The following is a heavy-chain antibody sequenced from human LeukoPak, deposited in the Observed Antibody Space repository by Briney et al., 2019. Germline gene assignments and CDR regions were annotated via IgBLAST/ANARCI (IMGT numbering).Heavy chain of an antibody. CDR1: GGSISSSSYY. D-gene: IGHD3-10*01. Sequence: SETLSLTCTVSGGSISSSSYYWGWIRQPPGKGLEWIGSIYYSGSTYYNPSLKSRVTISVDTSKNQFSLKLSSVTAVDTAVYYCARDSPYYGSGSYPPFDYWGQGTLVTVSS. J-gene: IGHJ4*02. V-gene: IGHV4-39*07. CDR3: ARDSPYYGSGSYPPFDY. CDR2: IYYSGST.